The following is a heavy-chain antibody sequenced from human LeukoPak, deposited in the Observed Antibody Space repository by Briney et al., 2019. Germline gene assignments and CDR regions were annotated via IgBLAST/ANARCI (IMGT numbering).Heavy chain of an antibody. D-gene: IGHD6-13*01. CDR2: IRYDGSNK. J-gene: IGHJ4*02. Sequence: GGSLRLSCAASGFTFSSYGMHWVRQAPGKGLEWVAFIRYDGSNKYYADSVKGRFTISRDNAKNSLYLQMNSLRAEDTALYYCAKDSKIAAAWVDYWGQGTLVTVSS. CDR1: GFTFSSYG. CDR3: AKDSKIAAAWVDY. V-gene: IGHV3-30*02.